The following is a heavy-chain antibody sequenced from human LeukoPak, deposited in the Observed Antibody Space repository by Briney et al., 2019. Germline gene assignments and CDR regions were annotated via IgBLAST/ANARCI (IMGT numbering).Heavy chain of an antibody. CDR3: ARDRGVRGSYFDY. CDR2: IYSGGST. J-gene: IGHJ4*02. Sequence: GGSLRLSCAASGFTVSSNYMSWVRQAPGKGLEWFSVIYSGGSTYYADSVKGRFTISRDNSKNTLYLQMNSLRAEDTAVYYCARDRGVRGSYFDYWGQGTLVTVSS. V-gene: IGHV3-66*01. D-gene: IGHD3-10*01. CDR1: GFTVSSNY.